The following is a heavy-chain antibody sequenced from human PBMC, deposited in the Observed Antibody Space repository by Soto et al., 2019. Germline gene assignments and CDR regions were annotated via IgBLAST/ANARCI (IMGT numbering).Heavy chain of an antibody. CDR2: IIPIFGTA. J-gene: IGHJ4*02. V-gene: IGHV1-69*13. CDR1: GCTFSSYA. CDR3: ARETAVAGTGLGIFDY. Sequence: SVKVSCKASGCTFSSYAIRWVRQAPGQGLEWMGGIIPIFGTANYAQKFQVRVTITADESTSTAYMELSSLRSEDTAVYYCARETAVAGTGLGIFDYWGQGTLVTVSS. D-gene: IGHD6-19*01.